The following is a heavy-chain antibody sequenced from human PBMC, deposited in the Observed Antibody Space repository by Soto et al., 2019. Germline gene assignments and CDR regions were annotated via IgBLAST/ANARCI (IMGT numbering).Heavy chain of an antibody. J-gene: IGHJ6*02. CDR3: ARATCDFWSGYYAAVSYYSYGMDV. D-gene: IGHD3-3*01. CDR1: GGTFSSYA. CDR2: IIPIFGTA. V-gene: IGHV1-69*06. Sequence: SVKVSCKASGGTFSSYAISWVRQAPGQGLEWMGGIIPIFGTANYAQKFQGRVTITADKSTSTAYMELSSLRSEDTAVYYCARATCDFWSGYYAAVSYYSYGMDVWGQGTTVTVSS.